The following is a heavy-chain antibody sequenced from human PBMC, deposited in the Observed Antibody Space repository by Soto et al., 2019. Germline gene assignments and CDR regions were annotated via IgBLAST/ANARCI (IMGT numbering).Heavy chain of an antibody. CDR2: IYYSGST. D-gene: IGHD1-26*01. Sequence: SETLSLTCTVSGGSMISYYWSWIRQPPGKGLEWIGYIYYSGSTNYNPSLKSRVTISVDTSKNQFSLKLSSVTAADTAVYYCARDRDAVGATYYYYGMDVWGHGTTVTVSS. CDR3: ARDRDAVGATYYYYGMDV. J-gene: IGHJ6*02. CDR1: GGSMISYY. V-gene: IGHV4-59*01.